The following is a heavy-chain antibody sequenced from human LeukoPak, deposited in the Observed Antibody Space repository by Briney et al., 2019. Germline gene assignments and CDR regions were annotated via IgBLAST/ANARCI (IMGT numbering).Heavy chain of an antibody. V-gene: IGHV3-73*01. J-gene: IGHJ4*02. D-gene: IGHD4-23*01. CDR2: IRIKANSYAT. CDR3: ARGARKGDDYGGFFDY. Sequence: PGGSLRLSCAASGFTFSGSAMHWVRQSSGKGLEWVCRIRIKANSYATAYAASVKGRFTISRDDSKNTAYLQMNSLRAEDTAVYYCARGARKGDDYGGFFDYWGQGTLVTVSS. CDR1: GFTFSGSA.